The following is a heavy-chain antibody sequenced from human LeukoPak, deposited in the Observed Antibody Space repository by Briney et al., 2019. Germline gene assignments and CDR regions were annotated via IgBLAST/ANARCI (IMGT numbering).Heavy chain of an antibody. CDR1: GYTFNTYG. J-gene: IGHJ4*02. Sequence: ASVKLPCKPCGYTFNTYGITWVRQAPGQGLEWMGWIIPYNGNTSYAQKFQARVTMTTDSSTSTAYMELRSLSSDDTAVYFCARAYCGGDCHQGPDYWGQGTLVIVSS. D-gene: IGHD2-21*02. CDR3: ARAYCGGDCHQGPDY. V-gene: IGHV1-18*01. CDR2: IIPYNGNT.